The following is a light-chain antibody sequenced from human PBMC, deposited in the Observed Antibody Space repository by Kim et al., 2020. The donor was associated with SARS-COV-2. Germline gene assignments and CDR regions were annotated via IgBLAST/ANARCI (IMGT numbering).Light chain of an antibody. V-gene: IGKV3-20*01. J-gene: IGKJ5*01. CDR2: GAC. CDR1: QNHDSSY. CDR3: QQYVRQPIN. Sequence: PGESATHARRTKQNHDSSYLAWDQKKPGQALRLLIYGACRRATAISDRLSGSRSGTDFTLTISRMEPEDCEVYYCQQYVRQPINFGKGTRLEIK.